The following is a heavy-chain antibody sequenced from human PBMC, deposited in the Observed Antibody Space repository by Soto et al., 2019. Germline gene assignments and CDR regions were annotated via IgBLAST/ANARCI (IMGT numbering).Heavy chain of an antibody. J-gene: IGHJ6*03. CDR1: GFTFSSQT. CDR3: AGDAYYYYYYMDV. CDR2: ISGSGGST. D-gene: IGHD2-21*02. V-gene: IGHV3-23*01. Sequence: VRSLRLSCVASGFTFSSQTMSWVRQAPGKGLEWVSSISGSGGSTYYADSVKGRFTISRDNSKNTLYLQMNSLRAEDTAVYYCAGDAYYYYYYMDVWGKGTTVKVSS.